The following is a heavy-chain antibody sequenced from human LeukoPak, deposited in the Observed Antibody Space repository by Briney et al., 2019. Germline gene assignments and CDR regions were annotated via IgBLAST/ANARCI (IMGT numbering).Heavy chain of an antibody. CDR2: IKSKSDGGAT. D-gene: IGHD4-23*01. CDR1: RFTFGNAW. Sequence: GGSLRLSCAASRFTFGNAWMSWVRQAPGKGLEWVGRIKSKSDGGATDYAAPMKGKFAISRDDSKNTLYLQINSLKTEDTAVYYCTTDMLLIFDYGGNRRDYWGQGTLVTVSS. J-gene: IGHJ4*02. V-gene: IGHV3-15*01. CDR3: TTDMLLIFDYGGNRRDY.